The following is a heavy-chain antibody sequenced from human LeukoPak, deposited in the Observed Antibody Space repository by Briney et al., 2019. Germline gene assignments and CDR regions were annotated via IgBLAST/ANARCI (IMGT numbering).Heavy chain of an antibody. D-gene: IGHD3-10*01. V-gene: IGHV4-4*07. CDR3: ARAPSSYGSGSYDDY. Sequence: SETLSLTCTVSGGSISSYYWSWIRQPTGKGLEWIGRIYTSGSTNYNPSLKSRVTMSVDTSKNQFSLKLSSVTAADTAVYYCARAPSSYGSGSYDDYWGQGTLVTVSS. CDR1: GGSISSYY. J-gene: IGHJ4*02. CDR2: IYTSGST.